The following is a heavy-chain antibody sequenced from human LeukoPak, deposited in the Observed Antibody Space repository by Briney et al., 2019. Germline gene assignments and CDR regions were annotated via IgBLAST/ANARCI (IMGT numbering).Heavy chain of an antibody. J-gene: IGHJ4*02. CDR2: IYRGGST. D-gene: IGHD4-23*01. CDR3: ARGGPMTTVVEYYFDY. Sequence: GGSLRLSCAASGFTVSSNDMSWVRQAPGKGLEWVSVIYRGGSTYYADCVKGRFTISRENSKKTRYLKMNSLRAEDTAVYYCARGGPMTTVVEYYFDYWGQGTLVTVSS. V-gene: IGHV3-53*01. CDR1: GFTVSSND.